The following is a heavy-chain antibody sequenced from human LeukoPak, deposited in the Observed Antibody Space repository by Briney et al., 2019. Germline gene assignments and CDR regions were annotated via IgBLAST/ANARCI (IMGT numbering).Heavy chain of an antibody. CDR3: ARVGSTNGYDILTDDDAFDI. V-gene: IGHV1-69*01. J-gene: IGHJ3*02. CDR1: GGTFSSYA. D-gene: IGHD3-9*01. Sequence: SVKVSCKASGGTFSSYAISWVRQAPGQGLEWMGGIIPIFGTASYAQKFQGRVTITADESTSTAYMELSSLRSEDTAVYYCARVGSTNGYDILTDDDAFDIWGQGTMVTVSS. CDR2: IIPIFGTA.